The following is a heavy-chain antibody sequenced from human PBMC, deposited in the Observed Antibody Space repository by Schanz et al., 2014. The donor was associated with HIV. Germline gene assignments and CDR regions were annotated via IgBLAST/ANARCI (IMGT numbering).Heavy chain of an antibody. CDR3: AKDQGYDFWSGYYPYYTLDV. CDR2: ISYDGSNK. Sequence: QVQLVESGGGGVQPGRGRRRRGEASGVRGSRNRLHWVRQAPGKGLEWVAVISYDGSNKFYADSVKGRFTISRDNSKNTLYLQMNSLRAEDTAVYYCAKDQGYDFWSGYYPYYTLDVWGQGTTVTVSS. J-gene: IGHJ6*02. CDR1: GVRGSRNR. D-gene: IGHD3-3*01. V-gene: IGHV3-30*18.